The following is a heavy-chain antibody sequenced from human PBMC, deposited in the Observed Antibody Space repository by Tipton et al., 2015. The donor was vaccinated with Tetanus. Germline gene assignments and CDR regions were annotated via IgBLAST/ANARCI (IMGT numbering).Heavy chain of an antibody. CDR2: IYYSGST. Sequence: TLSLTCTVTGASISSYYWSWIREPPGKGLEWIGYIYYSGSTNYNPSLKSRVTISVDTSKNQFSLKLSSVTAADTAVYYCARDPSGGVRYFDYWGRGTLVTVSS. CDR1: GASISSYY. CDR3: ARDPSGGVRYFDY. J-gene: IGHJ4*02. D-gene: IGHD2-8*01. V-gene: IGHV4-59*01.